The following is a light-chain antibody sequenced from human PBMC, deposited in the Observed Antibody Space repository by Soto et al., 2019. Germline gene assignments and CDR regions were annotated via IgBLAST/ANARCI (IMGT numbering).Light chain of an antibody. J-gene: IGLJ1*01. CDR3: CSYAGSYTYV. CDR1: SSDVGGYNY. CDR2: DVS. Sequence: QSALTQPRSVSGSPGQSVTISCTGTSSDVGGYNYVSWYQQHPGKAPKLMIYDVSKRPSGVPDRFSGSKSGNTASLTISGLQAEDEADYYCCSYAGSYTYVFRPGTKLTVL. V-gene: IGLV2-11*01.